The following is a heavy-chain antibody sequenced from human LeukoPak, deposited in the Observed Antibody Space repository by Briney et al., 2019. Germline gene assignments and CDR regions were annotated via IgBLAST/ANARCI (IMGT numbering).Heavy chain of an antibody. J-gene: IGHJ4*02. CDR1: GYTFTSYY. CDR2: INPSGGSP. V-gene: IGHV1-46*01. CDR3: ARDHVPGYVGIDY. Sequence: GASVKVSCKASGYTFTSYYMHWVRQAPGQGLEWMGVINPSGGSPSYAQKFQGRVTMTRDTSTSTVYMELSSMRSEDTAVYYGARDHVPGYVGIDYWGQGTLVAVCS. D-gene: IGHD1-26*01.